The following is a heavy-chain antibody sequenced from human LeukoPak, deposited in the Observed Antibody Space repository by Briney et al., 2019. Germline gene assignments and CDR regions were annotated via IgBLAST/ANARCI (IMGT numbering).Heavy chain of an antibody. D-gene: IGHD6-19*01. J-gene: IGHJ4*02. CDR3: ARVPGYSSGWAFDY. CDR1: GGSISSGSYY. CDR2: IYTSGST. V-gene: IGHV4-61*02. Sequence: SETLSLTCTVSGGSISSGSYYWSWIRQPAGKGLEWIGRIYTSGSTNYNPSLKSRVTISVDTSKNQFSLKLSSVTAADTAVYYCARVPGYSSGWAFDYWGQGTLVTVSS.